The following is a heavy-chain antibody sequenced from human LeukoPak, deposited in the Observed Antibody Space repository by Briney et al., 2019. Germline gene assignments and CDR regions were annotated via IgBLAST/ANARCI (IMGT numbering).Heavy chain of an antibody. Sequence: PSETLSLTCTVSGGSISSYYWSWIRQPAGKGLEWIGRIYTSGSTNYNPSLKSRVTMSVDTSKNQFSLKLSSVTAADTAVYYCTTLAVAAPRQAYWGQGTLVTVSA. J-gene: IGHJ4*02. CDR1: GGSISSYY. V-gene: IGHV4-4*07. D-gene: IGHD6-19*01. CDR2: IYTSGST. CDR3: TTLAVAAPRQAY.